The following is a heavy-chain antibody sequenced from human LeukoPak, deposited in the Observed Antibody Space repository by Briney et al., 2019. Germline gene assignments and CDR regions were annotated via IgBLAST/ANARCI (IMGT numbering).Heavy chain of an antibody. J-gene: IGHJ4*02. V-gene: IGHV3-48*02. CDR2: ISGSSSTI. Sequence: GGSLRLSCVASRFXFSMFSINWVRQAPGKGLEWLSHISGSSSTIHYEDSVKGRFTISRDNAKNSLYLQMNSLRDEDTAVYYCARDLSGTYPFDLWGQGTLVTVSS. D-gene: IGHD1-26*01. CDR3: ARDLSGTYPFDL. CDR1: RFXFSMFS.